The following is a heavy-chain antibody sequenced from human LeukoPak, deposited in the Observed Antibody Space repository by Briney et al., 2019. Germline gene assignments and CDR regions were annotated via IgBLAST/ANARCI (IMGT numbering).Heavy chain of an antibody. CDR3: ARTSPLRQIFYYYYGMDV. J-gene: IGHJ6*02. D-gene: IGHD6-6*01. Sequence: ASVKVSCKASGYTFTSYDINWVRQATGQGLEWMGWMSPNSGNTGYAQKFQGRVTMTRNTSISTAYMELSSLRSEDTAVYYCARTSPLRQIFYYYYGMDVWGQGTTVTVSS. CDR1: GYTFTSYD. V-gene: IGHV1-8*01. CDR2: MSPNSGNT.